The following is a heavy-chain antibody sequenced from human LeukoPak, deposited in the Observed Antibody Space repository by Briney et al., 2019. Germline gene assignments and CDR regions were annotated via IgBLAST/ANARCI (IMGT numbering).Heavy chain of an antibody. D-gene: IGHD6-19*01. V-gene: IGHV4-39*07. CDR2: IYHSGST. Sequence: SETLSLTCTVSGGSISSGNYYWGWIRQPPGKGLEWIGSIYHSGSTYYNPSLKSRVTISVDTSKNQFSLKLSSVTAADTAVYYCARGGWPFDYWGQGTLVTVSS. J-gene: IGHJ4*02. CDR1: GGSISSGNYY. CDR3: ARGGWPFDY.